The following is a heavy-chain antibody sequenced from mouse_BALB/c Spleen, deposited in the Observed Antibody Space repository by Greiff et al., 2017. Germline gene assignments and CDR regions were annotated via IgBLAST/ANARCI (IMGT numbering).Heavy chain of an antibody. CDR3: ARGFTTVVAWYFDV. Sequence: QVQLQQPGAELVRPGASVKLSCKASGYTFTNYWLGWVKQRPGHGLEWIGDIYPGGGYTNYNEKFKGKATLTADTSSSTAYMQLSSLTSEDSAVYFCARGFTTVVAWYFDVWGAGTTVTVSS. V-gene: IGHV1-63*02. CDR2: IYPGGGYT. CDR1: GYTFTNYW. D-gene: IGHD1-1*01. J-gene: IGHJ1*01.